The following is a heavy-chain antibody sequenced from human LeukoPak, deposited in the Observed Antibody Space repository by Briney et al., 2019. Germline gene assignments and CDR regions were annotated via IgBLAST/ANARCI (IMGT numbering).Heavy chain of an antibody. J-gene: IGHJ6*02. V-gene: IGHV3-23*01. CDR1: GFTFSSYA. CDR2: ISGSGGST. Sequence: PGGSLRLSCAASGFTFSSYATSWVRQAPGKGLEWVSAISGSGGSTYYADSVKGRFTISRDNSKNTLYLQMNSLRAEDTAVYYCAKDLTGYSSSWYGYDYYGMDVWGQGTTVTVSS. CDR3: AKDLTGYSSSWYGYDYYGMDV. D-gene: IGHD6-13*01.